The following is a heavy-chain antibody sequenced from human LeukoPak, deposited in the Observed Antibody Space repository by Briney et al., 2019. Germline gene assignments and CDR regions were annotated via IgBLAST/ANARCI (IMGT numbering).Heavy chain of an antibody. CDR3: ARAGDSGYSYGSPDY. V-gene: IGHV4-59*12. CDR1: GGSISSYY. Sequence: SGTLSLTCTVSGGSISSYYWSWIRQPPGKGLEWIGYIYYSGSTYYNPSLKSRVTISVDTSKTQFSLKLSSVTAADTAVYYCARAGDSGYSYGSPDYWGQGTLVTVSS. CDR2: IYYSGST. J-gene: IGHJ4*02. D-gene: IGHD5-18*01.